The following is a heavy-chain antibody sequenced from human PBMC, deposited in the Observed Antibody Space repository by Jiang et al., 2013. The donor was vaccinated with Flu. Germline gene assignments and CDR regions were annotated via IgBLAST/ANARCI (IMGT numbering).Heavy chain of an antibody. CDR1: GDTVIELS. J-gene: IGHJ5*02. Sequence: SGAEVKKPGASVKVSCKVSGDTVIELSIHWVRQAPGKGFEWLGGFDPEDYETIYAQKFQGRVTMTEDASTNTAYMELSSLRSEDTAVYYCSTGSQLLTWGQGTLVTVSS. V-gene: IGHV1-24*01. CDR2: FDPEDYET. CDR3: STGSQLLT. D-gene: IGHD2-2*01.